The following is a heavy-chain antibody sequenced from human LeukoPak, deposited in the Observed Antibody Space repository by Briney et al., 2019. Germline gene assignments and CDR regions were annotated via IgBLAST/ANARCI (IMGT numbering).Heavy chain of an antibody. D-gene: IGHD4/OR15-4a*01. Sequence: GWSLTLSCPASGFNFNNYAMFWVRQAPGKGLDWVAGISYDGTNKYYADSLKDRFTISRHTSKHTLYLQMNSLRADDTAVYFCARAYDYGPKLYYFDFWGQGTLVTVSS. CDR2: ISYDGTNK. V-gene: IGHV3-30*04. CDR3: ARAYDYGPKLYYFDF. CDR1: GFNFNNYA. J-gene: IGHJ4*02.